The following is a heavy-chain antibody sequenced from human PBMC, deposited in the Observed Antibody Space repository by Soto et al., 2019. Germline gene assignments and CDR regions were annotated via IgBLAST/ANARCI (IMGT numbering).Heavy chain of an antibody. CDR3: ASSSSLAGYYGMDV. CDR2: IIPIFGTA. V-gene: IGHV1-69*01. CDR1: GGTFSSYA. D-gene: IGHD6-6*01. Sequence: QVRLVQSGAEVKKPGSSVKVSCKASGGTFSSYAISWVRQAPGQGLEWMGGIIPIFGTANYAQKFQGRVTITADESTSTAYMELSSLRSEDTAVYYCASSSSLAGYYGMDVWGQGTTVTVSS. J-gene: IGHJ6*02.